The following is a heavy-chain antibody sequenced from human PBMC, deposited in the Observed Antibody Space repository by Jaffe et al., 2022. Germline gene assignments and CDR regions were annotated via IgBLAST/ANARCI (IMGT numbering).Heavy chain of an antibody. Sequence: EVQLVESGGGLVQPGGSLRLSCAASGFTFNNYWMHWVRQAPGKGLVWVSRINSDGSDTTYADSVKGRFTISRDSGKNTLYLQMNSLRPEDTAVYYCTRDRGYDDGSVYWGQGTLVIVSS. J-gene: IGHJ4*02. D-gene: IGHD3-10*01. CDR3: TRDRGYDDGSVY. CDR2: INSDGSDT. V-gene: IGHV3-74*01. CDR1: GFTFNNYW.